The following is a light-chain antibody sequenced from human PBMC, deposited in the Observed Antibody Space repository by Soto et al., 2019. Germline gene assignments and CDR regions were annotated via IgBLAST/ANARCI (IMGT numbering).Light chain of an antibody. CDR2: DAS. V-gene: IGKV3-11*01. Sequence: EIVLIQSPATLSLSPGERATLSCRASQSVGSYLAWYQQKPGQAPRLLISDASTRATRIPARFSGSGSGTDFTLTISSLEPEDFAMYYCQQRNNWPLTFGGGTKVEIK. CDR3: QQRNNWPLT. CDR1: QSVGSY. J-gene: IGKJ4*01.